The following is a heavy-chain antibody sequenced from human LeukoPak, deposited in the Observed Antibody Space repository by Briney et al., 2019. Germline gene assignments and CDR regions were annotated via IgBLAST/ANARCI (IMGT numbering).Heavy chain of an antibody. CDR3: ARLYRLSSRVMDAFDI. J-gene: IGHJ3*02. D-gene: IGHD6-13*01. CDR2: IYYDKST. Sequence: SETLSLTCTVSGGSISSTGDYWGWIRQPPGKGLEWIGSIYYDKSTYYNPSLKSRVTISVDTSKNQFSLKLSSVTAADTALYYCARLYRLSSRVMDAFDIWGQGTMVTVSS. V-gene: IGHV4-39*01. CDR1: GGSISSTGDY.